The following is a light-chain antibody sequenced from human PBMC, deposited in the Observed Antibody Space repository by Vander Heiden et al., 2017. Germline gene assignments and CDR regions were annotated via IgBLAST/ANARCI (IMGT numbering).Light chain of an antibody. J-gene: IGLJ1*01. Sequence: QSALTQPRPVSGSHGRSDNISYTQTRSHDGRYNSVSWFQQHPDEAPRLMISDVSKRPSAVPVRFSGSKSGNTASLTVSGLQAEDEADYYCCSYAGSYTFVFGTGTKITVL. CDR3: CSYAGSYTFV. CDR2: DVS. V-gene: IGLV2-11*01. CDR1: RSHDGRYNS.